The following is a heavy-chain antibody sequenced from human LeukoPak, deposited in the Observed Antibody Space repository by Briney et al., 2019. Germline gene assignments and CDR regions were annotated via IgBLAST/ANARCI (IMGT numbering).Heavy chain of an antibody. D-gene: IGHD2-21*02. J-gene: IGHJ4*02. Sequence: GGSLRLSCAASGFAFSNAWMSWVRQAPGKGLEWVAVIWFDGSDTRYADSVKGRLTISRDDSKNTVYLQMNSLRVEDTAVYYCGRGNFPSCFGDCFDSWGQGTLVTVSS. CDR1: GFAFSNAW. V-gene: IGHV3-33*08. CDR2: IWFDGSDT. CDR3: GRGNFPSCFGDCFDS.